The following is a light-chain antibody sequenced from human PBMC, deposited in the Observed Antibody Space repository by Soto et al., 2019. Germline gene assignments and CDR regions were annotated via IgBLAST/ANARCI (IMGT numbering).Light chain of an antibody. V-gene: IGKV3-11*01. CDR2: DAS. CDR1: QSINSY. Sequence: EIVLTQSPATLYLSPGERATLSCRASQSINSYLAWYQQKPGQAPRLLIYDASNRAPAIPNRFSGSGSGTDFTLSISSLEPEDFAVYYCQQRRSWPLTFGGGTKVEIK. CDR3: QQRRSWPLT. J-gene: IGKJ4*01.